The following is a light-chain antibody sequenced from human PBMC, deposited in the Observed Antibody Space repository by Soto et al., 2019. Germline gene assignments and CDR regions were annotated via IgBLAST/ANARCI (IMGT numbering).Light chain of an antibody. CDR1: RSVSSY. J-gene: IGKJ1*01. V-gene: IGKV3-20*01. CDR2: GAS. Sequence: EIVLTQSPGTLSLSPGERATLSCRATRSVSSYLAWYQQKPGQAPRLLIFGASSRAAGIPDRFSGSGSGTDFTLTISRLEPEDFAVYYCQQYAGSPPWTFGQGTKVDI. CDR3: QQYAGSPPWT.